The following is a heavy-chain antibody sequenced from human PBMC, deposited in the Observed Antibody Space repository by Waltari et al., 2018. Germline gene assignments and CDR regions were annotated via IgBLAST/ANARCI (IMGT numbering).Heavy chain of an antibody. D-gene: IGHD6-13*01. CDR3: AKWGPLAAAGRSPYFDY. J-gene: IGHJ4*02. V-gene: IGHV3-23*03. Sequence: EVQLLESGGGFVQPGGSLRLSCAASGFTFSSYAMSWVRQAPGKGLEWVSVIYSGGSTYYADSVKGRFTISRDNSKNTLYLQMNSLRAEDTAVYYCAKWGPLAAAGRSPYFDYWGQGTLVTVSS. CDR2: IYSGGST. CDR1: GFTFSSYA.